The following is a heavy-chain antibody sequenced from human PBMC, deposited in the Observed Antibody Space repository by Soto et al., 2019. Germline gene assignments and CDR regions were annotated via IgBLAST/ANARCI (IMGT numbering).Heavy chain of an antibody. CDR2: ISYDGSNK. D-gene: IGHD6-19*01. Sequence: QVQLVESGGGVVQPGRSLRLSCAASGFTFSSYAMHWVRQAPGKGLEWVAVISYDGSNKYYADSVKGRFTISRDNSKNTLYLQMNSLRAEDTAVYYCARDLAVAGNFFDYWCQGTLVTVSS. J-gene: IGHJ4*02. V-gene: IGHV3-30-3*01. CDR1: GFTFSSYA. CDR3: ARDLAVAGNFFDY.